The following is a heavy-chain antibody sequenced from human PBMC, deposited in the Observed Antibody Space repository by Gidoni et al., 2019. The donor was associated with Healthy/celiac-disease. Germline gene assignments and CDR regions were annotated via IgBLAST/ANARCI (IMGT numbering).Heavy chain of an antibody. CDR3: AKLPIVVVVAATPYGMDV. V-gene: IGHV3-23*01. Sequence: EVQLLESGGGLVQPGGSLRLSCAASGFTFSSYAMSWVRQARGKGLEWVSAISGSGGSTYYADSVKCRFTISRDNSKNTLYLQMNSLRAEDTAVYYCAKLPIVVVVAATPYGMDVWGQGTTVTVSS. CDR1: GFTFSSYA. J-gene: IGHJ6*02. CDR2: ISGSGGST. D-gene: IGHD2-15*01.